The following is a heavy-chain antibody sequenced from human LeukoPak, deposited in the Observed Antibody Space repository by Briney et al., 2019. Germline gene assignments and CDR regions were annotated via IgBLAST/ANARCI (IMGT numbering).Heavy chain of an antibody. CDR3: ARDPPLVGATARFGDY. D-gene: IGHD1-26*01. V-gene: IGHV1-18*01. CDR2: ISAYNGHT. J-gene: IGHJ4*02. Sequence: ASVKVSCKASGYTFTSYGISWVRQAPGQGLEWMGWISAYNGHTNYAQKLQGRVTMTTDTSTSTAYMELRSLRSDDTAVYYCARDPPLVGATARFGDYWGQGTLVTVSS. CDR1: GYTFTSYG.